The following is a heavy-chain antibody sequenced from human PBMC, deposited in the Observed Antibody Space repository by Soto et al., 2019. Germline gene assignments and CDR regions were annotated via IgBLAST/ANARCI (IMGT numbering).Heavy chain of an antibody. D-gene: IGHD6-13*01. CDR1: GGSISSNY. CDR2: VYNSGST. V-gene: IGHV4-4*08. CDR3: ARYRREAVAGYTLDN. Sequence: SQTLSHPCTVSGGSISSNYWTWIREPPGKGLEWIGSVYNSGSTNYNPSLKSRGTISEDTSKSQFSLKVNSMTAADTAVYYCARYRREAVAGYTLDNWGQGIWVTVSS. J-gene: IGHJ4*02.